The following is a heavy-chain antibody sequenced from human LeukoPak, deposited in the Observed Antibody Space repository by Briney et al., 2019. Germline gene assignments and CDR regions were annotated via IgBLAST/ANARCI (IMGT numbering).Heavy chain of an antibody. CDR2: ISWNGGNI. D-gene: IGHD1-7*01. V-gene: IGHV3-9*01. CDR3: PYEFKREPRTTAFDH. CDR1: GFSFRDYA. J-gene: IGHJ4*02. Sequence: GGSLRLSCTVSGFSFRDYAMHWVRIPPGKGLEWVSGISWNGGNIDYADSVKGRLHISRVNAKNSLYPQMHSLRAHDTPLYYLPYEFKREPRTTAFDHWGQGTLVTVSS.